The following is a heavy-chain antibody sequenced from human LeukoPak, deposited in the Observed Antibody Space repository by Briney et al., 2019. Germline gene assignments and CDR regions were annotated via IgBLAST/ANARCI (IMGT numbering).Heavy chain of an antibody. CDR3: TRDPGPSGYSSSWLAFDY. J-gene: IGHJ4*02. CDR2: IRSKAYGGTT. Sequence: GGSLRLSCTASGFTFGDYAMSWFRQAPGKGLEWVGFIRSKAYGGTTEYAASVKGRFTISRDDSKSIAYLQMNSLKTEDTAVYYCTRDPGPSGYSSSWLAFDYWGQGTLVTVSS. CDR1: GFTFGDYA. D-gene: IGHD6-13*01. V-gene: IGHV3-49*03.